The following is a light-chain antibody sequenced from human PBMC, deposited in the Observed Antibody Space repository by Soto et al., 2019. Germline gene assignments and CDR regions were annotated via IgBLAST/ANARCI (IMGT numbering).Light chain of an antibody. Sequence: EIVLTQSPGTLSLSPGEGPTLSGSASQSVSSSYIAWHQQRPGQTPSLLIYGASTRATGIPDRFSGSGSGTDFTLTISRLETEDFAVFYCQQYGTSEIIFGQGTRLEIK. CDR1: QSVSSSY. J-gene: IGKJ5*01. V-gene: IGKV3-20*01. CDR3: QQYGTSEII. CDR2: GAS.